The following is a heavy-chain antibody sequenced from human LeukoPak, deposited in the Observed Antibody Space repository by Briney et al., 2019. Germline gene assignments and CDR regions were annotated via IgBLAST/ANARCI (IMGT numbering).Heavy chain of an antibody. CDR2: ISAYNGNT. V-gene: IGHV1-18*01. J-gene: IGHJ5*02. CDR1: GYTFTSYG. CDR3: ASQLLWFGEFLNWFDP. D-gene: IGHD3-10*01. Sequence: GASVKVSCKASGYTFTSYGISWVRQVPGQGLEWMGWISAYNGNTNYAQKLQGRVTMTTDTSTSTAYMELRSLRSDDTAVYYCASQLLWFGEFLNWFDPWGQGTLVTVSS.